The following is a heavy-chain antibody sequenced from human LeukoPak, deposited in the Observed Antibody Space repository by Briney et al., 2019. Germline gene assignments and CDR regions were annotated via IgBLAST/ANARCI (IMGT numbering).Heavy chain of an antibody. D-gene: IGHD2-2*02. Sequence: PGRSLRLSCAASGFTFSSYAMHWVRQAPGKGLEWVAVISYDGSNKYYADSAKGRFTISRDNSKNTLYLQMNSLRAEDTAVHYCARARLGYCSSTSCYTDDIVRYYFDYWGQGTLVTVSS. J-gene: IGHJ4*02. CDR2: ISYDGSNK. CDR1: GFTFSSYA. CDR3: ARARLGYCSSTSCYTDDIVRYYFDY. V-gene: IGHV3-30-3*01.